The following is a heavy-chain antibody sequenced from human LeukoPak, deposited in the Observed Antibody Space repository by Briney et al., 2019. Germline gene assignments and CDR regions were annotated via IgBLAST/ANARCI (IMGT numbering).Heavy chain of an antibody. V-gene: IGHV4-61*01. D-gene: IGHD1-26*01. Sequence: SETLSLTCTVSGGSVSSGSYYWSWIRQPPGKGLEWIGYISASGSTNYSPSLKSRVTISVDTSKNQFSLKLSSVTAADTAVYYCARGSGSYPYYFDYWGQGTLVTVSS. J-gene: IGHJ4*02. CDR3: ARGSGSYPYYFDY. CDR2: ISASGST. CDR1: GGSVSSGSYY.